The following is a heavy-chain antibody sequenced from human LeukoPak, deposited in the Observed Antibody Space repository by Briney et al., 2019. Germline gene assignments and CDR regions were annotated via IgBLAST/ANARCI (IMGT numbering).Heavy chain of an antibody. CDR3: ARDSRRYCSSTSCLRRWSHFDY. D-gene: IGHD2-2*01. CDR1: GFTFSSYE. V-gene: IGHV3-48*03. CDR2: ISSSGSTM. J-gene: IGHJ4*02. Sequence: GGSLRLSCAASGFTFSSYEMNWVRQAPGKGLEWVSYISSSGSTMYYADSVKGRFTISRDNAKNSLYLQMNSLRAEDTAVYYCARDSRRYCSSTSCLRRWSHFDYWGQGTLVTVSS.